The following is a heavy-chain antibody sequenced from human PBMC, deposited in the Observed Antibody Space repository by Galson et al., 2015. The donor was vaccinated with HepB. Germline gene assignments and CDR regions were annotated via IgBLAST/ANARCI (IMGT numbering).Heavy chain of an antibody. CDR3: AKDLWGRVVVNGGY. CDR1: GFTFSSYA. Sequence: SLRLSCAASGFTFSSYAMSWVRQAPGKGLEWVSAISGSGGSTYYADSVKGRFTISRDNSKNTLYLQMNSLRAEDTAVYYCAKDLWGRVVVNGGYWGQGTLVTVSS. V-gene: IGHV3-23*01. CDR2: ISGSGGST. D-gene: IGHD3-22*01. J-gene: IGHJ4*02.